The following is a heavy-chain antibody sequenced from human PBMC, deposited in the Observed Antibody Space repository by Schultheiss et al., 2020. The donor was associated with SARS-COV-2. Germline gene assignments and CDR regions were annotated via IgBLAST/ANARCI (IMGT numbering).Heavy chain of an antibody. V-gene: IGHV4-31*03. CDR1: GGSISSGGYY. J-gene: IGHJ4*02. Sequence: SQTLSLTCTVSGGSISSGGYYWSWIRQHPGKGLEWIGYIYYSGSTNYNPSLKSRVTISVDKSKNQFSLKLSSVTAADTAVYYCARQTRIAVAGIDYWGQGTLVTVSS. D-gene: IGHD6-19*01. CDR2: IYYSGST. CDR3: ARQTRIAVAGIDY.